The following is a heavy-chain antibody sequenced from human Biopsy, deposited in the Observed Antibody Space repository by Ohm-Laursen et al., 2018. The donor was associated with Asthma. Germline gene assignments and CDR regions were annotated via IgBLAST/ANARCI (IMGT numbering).Heavy chain of an antibody. J-gene: IGHJ4*02. Sequence: SVKVSCKSLGGTFNTYVIGWVRQAPGQGLEWIGGINSVFGTTTYPQKFQDRVTITADDSTSTVYMELSSLRSEDTAVYYCTRKAGSCISRTCYSLDFWGQGTLVTVSS. V-gene: IGHV1-69*13. CDR3: TRKAGSCISRTCYSLDF. CDR1: GGTFNTYV. D-gene: IGHD2-2*01. CDR2: INSVFGTT.